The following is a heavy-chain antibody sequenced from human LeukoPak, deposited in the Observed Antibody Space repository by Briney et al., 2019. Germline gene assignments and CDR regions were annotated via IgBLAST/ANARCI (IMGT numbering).Heavy chain of an antibody. CDR3: AKGTNYYDSSGYFGYFQH. Sequence: PGGSLRLSCAASGFTFSSYWMHWVRQAPGKGLVWVSRINSDGSSTSYADSVKGRFTISRDNSKNTLYLQMNSLRAEDTAVYYCAKGTNYYDSSGYFGYFQHWGQGTLVTVSS. D-gene: IGHD3-22*01. CDR2: INSDGSST. CDR1: GFTFSSYW. J-gene: IGHJ1*01. V-gene: IGHV3-74*01.